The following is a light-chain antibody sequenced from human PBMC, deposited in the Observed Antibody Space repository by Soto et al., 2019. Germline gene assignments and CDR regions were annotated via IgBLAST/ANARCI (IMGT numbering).Light chain of an antibody. CDR3: QSYHSSLSAL. V-gene: IGLV1-40*01. CDR1: SSNIGAGYD. J-gene: IGLJ2*01. CDR2: GNS. Sequence: QSVLTQPTSVSGAPGQRVTISCTGSSSNIGAGYDVHWYQQLPGTAPKLLIDGNSNRPSGVPDRFSGSKSGTSASLAITGLQAEDEADYYCQSYHSSLSALFGGGTKLTVL.